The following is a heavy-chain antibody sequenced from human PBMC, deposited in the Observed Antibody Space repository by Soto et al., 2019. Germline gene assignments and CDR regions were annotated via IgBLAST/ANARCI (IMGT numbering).Heavy chain of an antibody. CDR2: IYYSGST. V-gene: IGHV4-59*01. Sequence: SETLSLTCTVSGGSISSYYWSWIRQPPGKGLEWIGYIYYSGSTNYNPSLKSRVTISVDTSKNQFSLKLSSVTAADTAVYYCAKTTPVGDSFDYWGQGNLVTVSS. D-gene: IGHD1-26*01. J-gene: IGHJ4*02. CDR3: AKTTPVGDSFDY. CDR1: GGSISSYY.